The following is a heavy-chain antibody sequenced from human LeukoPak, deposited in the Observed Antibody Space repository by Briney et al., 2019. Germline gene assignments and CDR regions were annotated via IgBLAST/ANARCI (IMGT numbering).Heavy chain of an antibody. Sequence: GGSLRLSCAASGITFSSYGWHWVRQAPGKGLEWVAFIRYDESKEYYADSVKGRFTISRDNSKNTLYLQMSSLRVEDTAVYHCVKDYLVEAQRVYYFDYWGQGSLVTVSS. J-gene: IGHJ4*02. V-gene: IGHV3-30*02. CDR2: IRYDESKE. D-gene: IGHD1-26*01. CDR1: GITFSSYG. CDR3: VKDYLVEAQRVYYFDY.